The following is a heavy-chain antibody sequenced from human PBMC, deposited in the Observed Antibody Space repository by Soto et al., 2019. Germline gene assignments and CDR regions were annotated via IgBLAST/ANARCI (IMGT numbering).Heavy chain of an antibody. CDR1: GFSFDDYA. V-gene: IGHV3-23*01. Sequence: EVQLLESGGGLVQPGGSLRLSCAASGFSFDDYAMTWVRQAAGKGLEWVSATSGSGDNTYYADSVKGRFTISRDNYKNTLYLQLNSLRAEDTAVYYCAKGYYSGYDLAYFDYWGQGTLVTVSS. D-gene: IGHD5-12*01. J-gene: IGHJ4*02. CDR3: AKGYYSGYDLAYFDY. CDR2: TSGSGDNT.